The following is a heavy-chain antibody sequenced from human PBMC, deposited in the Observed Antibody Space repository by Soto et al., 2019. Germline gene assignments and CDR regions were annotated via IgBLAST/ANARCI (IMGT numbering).Heavy chain of an antibody. Sequence: VQLVESGPRLVKPSETLSLTCTVSGGSISSYYWSWIRQPTGKGLEWIGRIFVSGSTNYNPSLKSRVTMSVDTSRSQFSLRLRSVTAADTAIYYCAREDDTMVGIYYWGQGTLVTVSS. CDR1: GGSISSYY. CDR3: AREDDTMVGIYY. CDR2: IFVSGST. V-gene: IGHV4-4*07. J-gene: IGHJ4*02. D-gene: IGHD3-10*01.